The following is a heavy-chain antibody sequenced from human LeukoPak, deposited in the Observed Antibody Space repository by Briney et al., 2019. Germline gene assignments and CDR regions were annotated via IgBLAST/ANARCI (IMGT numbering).Heavy chain of an antibody. CDR3: ARGDTALGYFDY. D-gene: IGHD5-18*01. Sequence: PETLSLTCTVSGGSISSSSYYWGWIRQPPGKGLEWIGSIYYSGSTYYNPSLKSRVTISVDTSKNQFSLKLSSVTAADTAVYYCARGDTALGYFDYWGQGTLVTVSS. CDR2: IYYSGST. V-gene: IGHV4-39*07. J-gene: IGHJ4*02. CDR1: GGSISSSSYY.